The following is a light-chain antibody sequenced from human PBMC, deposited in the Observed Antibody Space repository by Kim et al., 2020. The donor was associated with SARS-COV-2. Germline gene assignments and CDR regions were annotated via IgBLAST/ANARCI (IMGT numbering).Light chain of an antibody. CDR3: AAWDDSLSNLV. J-gene: IGLJ2*01. Sequence: GQRVTIPCSGSNSNIGSNHVQWYQQLPGTAPKLLIYNNDQRPSGVPDRFSGSKSGTSASLAISGLQSEDEADYHCAAWDDSLSNLVFGGGTQLTVL. V-gene: IGLV1-47*02. CDR1: NSNIGSNH. CDR2: NND.